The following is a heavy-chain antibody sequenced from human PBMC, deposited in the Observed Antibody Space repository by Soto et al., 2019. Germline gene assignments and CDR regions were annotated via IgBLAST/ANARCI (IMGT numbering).Heavy chain of an antibody. Sequence: PSETLSLTCTVSGTSISSSSYYWGWIRQPPGKGLEWIGSIYYSGNTYYNPSLKSRVTISVDTSKNQFSLELSSVTAADTAVYYCARPQYTAYVHSWGQGTLVTVSS. CDR1: GTSISSSSYY. CDR3: ARPQYTAYVHS. V-gene: IGHV4-39*01. D-gene: IGHD5-18*01. CDR2: IYYSGNT. J-gene: IGHJ5*02.